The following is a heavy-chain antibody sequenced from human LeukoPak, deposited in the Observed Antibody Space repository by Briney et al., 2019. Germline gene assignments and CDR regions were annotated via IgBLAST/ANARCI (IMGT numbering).Heavy chain of an antibody. CDR3: ARADYGDYEIGYYYYYYMDV. CDR2: IYYSGST. D-gene: IGHD4-17*01. J-gene: IGHJ6*03. V-gene: IGHV4-61*05. Sequence: SETLSLTCTVSGGSISSSSYYWGWIRQPPGKGLEWIGYIYYSGSTNYNPSLKSRVTISVDTSKNQFSLKLSSVTAADTAVYYCARADYGDYEIGYYYYYYMDVWGKGTTVTVSS. CDR1: GGSISSSSYY.